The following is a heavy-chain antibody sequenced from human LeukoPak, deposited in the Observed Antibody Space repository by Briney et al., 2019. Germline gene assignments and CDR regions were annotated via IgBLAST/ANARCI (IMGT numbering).Heavy chain of an antibody. CDR3: ARDRVRAPGKQLVRGVILTYYFDY. Sequence: ASVKVSCKASGYTFTSYDINWVRQATGQGLEWMGWMNPNSGNTGYAQKFQGRVTITADKSTSTAYMELSSLRSEDTAVYYCARDRVRAPGKQLVRGVILTYYFDYWGQGTLVTVSS. CDR1: GYTFTSYD. CDR2: MNPNSGNT. J-gene: IGHJ4*02. V-gene: IGHV1-8*01. D-gene: IGHD6-6*01.